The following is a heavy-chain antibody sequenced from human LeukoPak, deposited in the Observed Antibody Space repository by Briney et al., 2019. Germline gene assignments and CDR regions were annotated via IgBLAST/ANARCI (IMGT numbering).Heavy chain of an antibody. D-gene: IGHD5-12*01. CDR3: AKVIRRGYDLPYYFDY. CDR1: GFTFSSHA. J-gene: IGHJ4*02. CDR2: ISGSGGST. V-gene: IGHV3-23*01. Sequence: PGGSLRLSCAASGFTFSSHAMSWVRQAPGKGLEWVSAISGSGGSTYYADSVKGRLTISRDNSKNTLYLQMNSLRAEDTAVYYCAKVIRRGYDLPYYFDYWGQGTLVTVSS.